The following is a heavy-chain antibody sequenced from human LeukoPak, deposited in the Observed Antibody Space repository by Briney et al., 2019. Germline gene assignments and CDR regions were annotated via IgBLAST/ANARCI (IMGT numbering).Heavy chain of an antibody. CDR2: ITRSGDYI. Sequence: GGSLRLSCAASGFTFSSYTMNWVRQAPGKGLEWVSSITRSGDYIFYADSVKGRFIISRDNAENSLYLQMNSLRAEDTAVYYCARVSGEYRDYWGQGTLVTASS. CDR1: GFTFSSYT. CDR3: ARVSGEYRDY. J-gene: IGHJ4*02. D-gene: IGHD4-17*01. V-gene: IGHV3-21*01.